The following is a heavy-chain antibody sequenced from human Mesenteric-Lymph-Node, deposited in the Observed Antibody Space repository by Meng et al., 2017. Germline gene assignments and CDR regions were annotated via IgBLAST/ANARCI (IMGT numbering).Heavy chain of an antibody. V-gene: IGHV3-21*01. J-gene: IGHJ4*02. CDR2: ISSSSSYI. CDR3: ARDLGLGVVTAMDFDY. D-gene: IGHD2-21*02. CDR1: GFTFDDYA. Sequence: GESLKISCAASGFTFDDYAMHWVRQAPGKGLEWVSSISSSSSYIYYADSVKGRFTISRDNAKNSLYLQMNSLRAEDTAVYYCARDLGLGVVTAMDFDYWGQGILVTVSS.